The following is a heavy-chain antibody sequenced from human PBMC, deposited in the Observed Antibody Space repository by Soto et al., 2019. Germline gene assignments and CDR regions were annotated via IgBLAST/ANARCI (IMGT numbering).Heavy chain of an antibody. CDR1: GYTFTSYG. D-gene: IGHD2-15*01. Sequence: ASVKVSCKASGYTFTSYGISWVRQAPGQGLEWMGWISAYNGNTNYAQKLQGRVTMTTDTSTSTDYMELRSLRSDDTAVHYCGQTCCSGGRCLSYYGRGVWGQGLTV. J-gene: IGHJ6*02. CDR3: GQTCCSGGRCLSYYGRGV. V-gene: IGHV1-18*01. CDR2: ISAYNGNT.